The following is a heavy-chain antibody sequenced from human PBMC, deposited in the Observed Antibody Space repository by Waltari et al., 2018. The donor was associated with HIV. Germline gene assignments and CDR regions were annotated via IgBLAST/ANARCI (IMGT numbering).Heavy chain of an antibody. D-gene: IGHD2-21*01. CDR1: GFTFTNYW. J-gene: IGHJ4*02. Sequence: EVQLVQSGGGLVKRGGSLRLSCAASGFTFTNYWMHWGRQSPVKGLVWVARVDGDGTGTSYADSVKGRFTISRDNAKNTLHLEMNNLRAEDTAVYYCATVFEHWGQVTLVTVSP. CDR3: ATVFEH. V-gene: IGHV3-74*01. CDR2: VDGDGTGT.